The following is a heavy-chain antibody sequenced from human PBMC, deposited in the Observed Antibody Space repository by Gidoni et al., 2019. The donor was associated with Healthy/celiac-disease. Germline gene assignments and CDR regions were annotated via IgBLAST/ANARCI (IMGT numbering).Heavy chain of an antibody. J-gene: IGHJ4*02. D-gene: IGHD3-10*01. CDR2: INPNSGGT. CDR3: ARVPPITPRFDY. CDR1: GYSFTGYY. V-gene: IGHV1-2*02. Sequence: VQLVQSGAEVKKPGASVKLSCKASGYSFTGYYMHWVRQAPGQGLEWLGWINPNSGGTNDAQKFQGRVTMTRDTSISTAYMELSRLRSDDTAVYYCARVPPITPRFDYWGQGTLVTVSS.